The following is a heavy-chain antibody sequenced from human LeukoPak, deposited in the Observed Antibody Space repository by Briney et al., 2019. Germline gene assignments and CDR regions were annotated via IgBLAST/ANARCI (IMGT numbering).Heavy chain of an antibody. V-gene: IGHV3-9*01. CDR3: TKASGYSSGAVDC. D-gene: IGHD5-18*01. Sequence: GGSLRLSCAASGFTFDDYGMHWVRQAPGKGLEWVSGISWNSGSIGYADSVKGRFTISRDNAKSTLYLQMNSLRADDRALYYCTKASGYSSGAVDCWGQGSLVTVSS. CDR2: ISWNSGSI. J-gene: IGHJ4*02. CDR1: GFTFDDYG.